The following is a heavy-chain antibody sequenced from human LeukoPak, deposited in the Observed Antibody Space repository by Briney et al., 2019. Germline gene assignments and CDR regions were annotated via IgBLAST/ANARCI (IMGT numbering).Heavy chain of an antibody. CDR3: ASHDILTPFRDY. V-gene: IGHV4-39*07. D-gene: IGHD3-9*01. J-gene: IGHJ4*02. CDR2: IYYSGTT. Sequence: SETLSLTCSVSGGSISGTSYYWAWIRQPPGKGLEWIGTIYYSGTTYYSPSLKSRVTISVDTSKNQFSLKLTSVTAADTAVYYCASHDILTPFRDYWGQGILVTVSS. CDR1: GGSISGTSYY.